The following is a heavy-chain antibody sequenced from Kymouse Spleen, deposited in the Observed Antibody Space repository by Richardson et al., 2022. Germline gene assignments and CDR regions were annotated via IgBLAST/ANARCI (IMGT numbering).Heavy chain of an antibody. CDR2: IWYDGSNK. Sequence: QVQLVESGGGVVQPGRSLRLSCAASGFTFSSYGMHWVRQAPGKGLEWVAVIWYDGSNKYYADSVKGRFTISRDNSKNTLYLQMNSLRAEDTAVYYCARGGEQWLDFDYWGQGTLVTVSS. CDR1: GFTFSSYG. V-gene: IGHV3-33*01. J-gene: IGHJ4*02. CDR3: ARGGEQWLDFDY. D-gene: IGHD6-19*01.